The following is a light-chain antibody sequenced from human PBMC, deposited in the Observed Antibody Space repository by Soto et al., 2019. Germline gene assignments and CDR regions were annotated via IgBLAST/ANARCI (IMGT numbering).Light chain of an antibody. CDR1: SSDVGGYNY. V-gene: IGLV2-14*03. Sequence: QSVLTQPASVSGSPGQPITISCTGTSSDVGGYNYVSWYQHHPGKAPKLMVYDVSNRPSGVSNRFSGSKSGNTASLTISGLQPEDEADYYCSSYTTSNTRQIVFGTGTKVTGL. CDR2: DVS. J-gene: IGLJ1*01. CDR3: SSYTTSNTRQIV.